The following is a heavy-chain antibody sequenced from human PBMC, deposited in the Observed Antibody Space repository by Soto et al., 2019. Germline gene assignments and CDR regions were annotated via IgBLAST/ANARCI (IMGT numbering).Heavy chain of an antibody. Sequence: SETLSLTCNVSGGSITGAYYWNWIRQHPGKGLEWIGSIHYRGTTDYNPSLKSRITISLDRSKNQFALKLSSVTAADTAVYYCARVRDSFGLDVWGQGTTVTVSS. CDR1: GGSITGAYY. D-gene: IGHD2-15*01. CDR3: ARVRDSFGLDV. CDR2: IHYRGTT. V-gene: IGHV4-31*03. J-gene: IGHJ6*02.